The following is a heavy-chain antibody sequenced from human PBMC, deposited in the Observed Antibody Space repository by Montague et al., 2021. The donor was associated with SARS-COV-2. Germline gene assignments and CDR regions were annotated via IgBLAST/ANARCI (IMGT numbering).Heavy chain of an antibody. CDR3: AKDLSSSWQTYDY. J-gene: IGHJ4*02. CDR2: ISWNSDTV. V-gene: IGHV3-9*01. CDR1: GFRFDDFA. Sequence: SLRLSCAASGFRFDDFAMHWVRQAPGKGLEWVSSISWNSDTVGHADSVKGRFTISRDNAKNSLYLQMNSLGPEDTALYYCAKDLSSSWQTYDYWGQGILVTVSS. D-gene: IGHD6-13*01.